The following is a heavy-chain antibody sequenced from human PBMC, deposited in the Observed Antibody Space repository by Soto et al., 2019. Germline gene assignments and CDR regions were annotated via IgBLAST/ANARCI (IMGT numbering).Heavy chain of an antibody. J-gene: IGHJ6*03. CDR1: GYTFTNYA. Sequence: GASVKVSCKASGYTFTNYAMHWVRQAPGQRVEWMGWINAGDGNTKYSQKFQGRVTITRDTSASTAYMELSSLRSEDTAVYYCARTGITISRVDYYYYYYMDVWGKGTTVTVSS. CDR3: ARTGITISRVDYYYYYYMDV. V-gene: IGHV1-3*01. CDR2: INAGDGNT. D-gene: IGHD3-9*01.